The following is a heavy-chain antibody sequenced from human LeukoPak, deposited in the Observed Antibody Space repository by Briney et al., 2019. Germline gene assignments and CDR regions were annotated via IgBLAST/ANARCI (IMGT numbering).Heavy chain of an antibody. V-gene: IGHV6-1*01. Sequence: SQTLSLTCAISGDSVSSNSAAWNWIRQSPSRGLEWLGRTYYRSKWYNDYAVSVKSRITINPDTSKNQFSLQLNSVTPEDTAVYYCARVTLRITIFGVVPDAFDIWGQGTMVTVSS. J-gene: IGHJ3*02. CDR2: TYYRSKWYN. CDR3: ARVTLRITIFGVVPDAFDI. CDR1: GDSVSSNSAA. D-gene: IGHD3-3*01.